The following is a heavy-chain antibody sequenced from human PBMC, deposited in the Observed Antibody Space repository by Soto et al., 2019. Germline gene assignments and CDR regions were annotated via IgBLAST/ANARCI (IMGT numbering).Heavy chain of an antibody. V-gene: IGHV3-15*07. Sequence: EVQLVESGGGLVEPGGYLRLSCAASGFIFSTAWINWVRQAPGKGLEWVGRIKSKIDGGTTDFAASVKGRFAISRDDSQDTMFLQMNSLKSEDTDVYYCTTDSHFSTRLVRFDLWGRGTLVTVSS. D-gene: IGHD3-3*02. J-gene: IGHJ4*01. CDR2: IKSKIDGGTT. CDR3: TTDSHFSTRLVRFDL. CDR1: GFIFSTAW.